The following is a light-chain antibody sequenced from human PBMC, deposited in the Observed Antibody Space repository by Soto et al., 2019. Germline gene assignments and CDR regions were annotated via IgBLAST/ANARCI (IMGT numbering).Light chain of an antibody. CDR2: AAS. CDR1: QSISTS. V-gene: IGKV1-39*01. Sequence: DIQMTQSPSSLSASVGDRVAIACRASQSISTSLNWYQQKPGKAPKLLVSAASSLQRGVPSRFSGSGSGTDFTLTISSLRPEDFATYYCQHSYSTPWTFGPGTKVDIK. J-gene: IGKJ1*01. CDR3: QHSYSTPWT.